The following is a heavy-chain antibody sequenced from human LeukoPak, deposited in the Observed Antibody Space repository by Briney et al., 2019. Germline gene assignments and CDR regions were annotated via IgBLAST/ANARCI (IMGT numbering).Heavy chain of an antibody. Sequence: LRLSCAASGFIFSDHWMHWIRQHPGKGLEWIGYIYYSGSTYYNPSLKSRVTISVDTSKNQFSLKLSSVTAADTAVYYCARDIALSTFRSKNYYYYGMDVWGQGTTVTVSS. J-gene: IGHJ6*02. V-gene: IGHV4-31*02. CDR1: GFIFSDHW. CDR2: IYYSGST. CDR3: ARDIALSTFRSKNYYYYGMDV. D-gene: IGHD2-8*01.